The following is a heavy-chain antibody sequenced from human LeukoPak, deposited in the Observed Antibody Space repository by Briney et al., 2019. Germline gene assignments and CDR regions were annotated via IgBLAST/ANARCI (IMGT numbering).Heavy chain of an antibody. CDR2: IGTSSTTI. V-gene: IGHV3-48*04. Sequence: GGSLRLSCAASGFTFSSYTMNWVRQPPGKGLEWVSNIGTSSTTIYYADSVKGRFTISRDNAKNSLYLQMNSLRAEDTAVYYCARDAYRDRYFDYWGQGTLVTVSS. CDR1: GFTFSSYT. J-gene: IGHJ4*02. CDR3: ARDAYRDRYFDY. D-gene: IGHD4-11*01.